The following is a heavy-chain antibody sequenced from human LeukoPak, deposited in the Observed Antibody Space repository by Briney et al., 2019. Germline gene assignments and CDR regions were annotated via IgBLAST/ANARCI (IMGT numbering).Heavy chain of an antibody. CDR3: AREVGYYDSTGDYYHYYMDV. D-gene: IGHD3-22*01. V-gene: IGHV1-2*02. CDR1: GYAFTGYY. CDR2: INPNSGVT. J-gene: IGHJ6*03. Sequence: ASVKVSCTSSGYAFTGYYMHWVRQAPGQGLEWMGWINPNSGVTNYAQKFQGRVTMTRDTSISTAYMELSSLRSDDTAVHYCAREVGYYDSTGDYYHYYMDVWGKGTTVTVSS.